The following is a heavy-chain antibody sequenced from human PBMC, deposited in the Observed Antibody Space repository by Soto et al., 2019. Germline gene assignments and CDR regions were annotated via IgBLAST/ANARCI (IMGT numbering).Heavy chain of an antibody. Sequence: SETLSLTCTVSGGSIDSRSYYWGWIRQSPGKGLEWIGSIYYSGSTYYNPSLKSRVAMSVDTSKNQFSLKLRSVSAADTAVYYCARQRTSVVTQAYFDDWGQGSLVTVSS. CDR3: ARQRTSVVTQAYFDD. CDR2: IYYSGST. V-gene: IGHV4-39*01. D-gene: IGHD2-21*02. CDR1: GGSIDSRSYY. J-gene: IGHJ4*02.